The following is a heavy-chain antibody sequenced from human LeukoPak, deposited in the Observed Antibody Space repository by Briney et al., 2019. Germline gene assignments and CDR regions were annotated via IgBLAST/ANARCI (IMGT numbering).Heavy chain of an antibody. V-gene: IGHV3-30*18. Sequence: GRSLRLSCVVSGFTFSSYGIHWVRQAPGKGLEWVALISYDGSNKYYADSVKGRFTISRDNSKNTLYLQMNSLRAEDTAVYYCAKGSKTVLFTRDHYIDVWGKGTTVTISS. D-gene: IGHD3-16*01. CDR1: GFTFSSYG. J-gene: IGHJ6*03. CDR3: AKGSKTVLFTRDHYIDV. CDR2: ISYDGSNK.